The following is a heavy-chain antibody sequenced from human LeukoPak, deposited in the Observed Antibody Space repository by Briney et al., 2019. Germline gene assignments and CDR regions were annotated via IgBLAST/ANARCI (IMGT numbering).Heavy chain of an antibody. CDR2: INPSGGST. Sequence: ASVKVSCKSSGYTFTSYYMHWVRQAPGQGLEWMGIINPSGGSTSYAHRFQGRVTVTRDMSTSTVYMELSSLRSEDTAVYYCARGRNQLFPFDYWGQGTLVTVSS. CDR3: ARGRNQLFPFDY. D-gene: IGHD1-14*01. J-gene: IGHJ4*02. V-gene: IGHV1-46*01. CDR1: GYTFTSYY.